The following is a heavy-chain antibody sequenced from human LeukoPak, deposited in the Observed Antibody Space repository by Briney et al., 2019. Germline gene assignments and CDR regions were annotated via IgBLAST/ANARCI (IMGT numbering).Heavy chain of an antibody. Sequence: SETLSLTCSVSGGSISSYYWSWIRQPAGKVLQWIERIYSSGSTNYNPSLKNRVTMSVDTSKNQFSLKLSSVTAADTALYYWQRTAYEILTGLHNWFDPWGQGTLVTVSS. CDR3: QRTAYEILTGLHNWFDP. D-gene: IGHD3-9*01. V-gene: IGHV4-4*07. J-gene: IGHJ5*02. CDR2: IYSSGST. CDR1: GGSISSYY.